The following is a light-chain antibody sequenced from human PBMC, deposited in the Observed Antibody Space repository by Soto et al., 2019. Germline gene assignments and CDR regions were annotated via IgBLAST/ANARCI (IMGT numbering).Light chain of an antibody. Sequence: QSALTQPRSVSGSPGQSVTISSTGTSSDVRGYNFVSWYQQHPGKAPKLVIYDVTKRAAGVPDRFSGSRSGNTASLAISGLQAEDEAAYFCCSYAGSYTFVFGGGTKLTVL. CDR3: CSYAGSYTFV. CDR1: SSDVRGYNF. J-gene: IGLJ3*02. V-gene: IGLV2-11*01. CDR2: DVT.